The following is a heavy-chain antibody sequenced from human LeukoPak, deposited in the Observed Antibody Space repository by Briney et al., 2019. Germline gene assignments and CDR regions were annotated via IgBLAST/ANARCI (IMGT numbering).Heavy chain of an antibody. Sequence: TSETLSLTCTVSGGSISSYYWSWIRQPPGKGLEWIGYIYYSGSTNYNPSLKSRVTISVDTSKNQFSLKLSSVTAADTAVYYCARDQGVSGYERFDYWGQGTLVTVSS. CDR1: GGSISSYY. J-gene: IGHJ4*02. D-gene: IGHD5-12*01. CDR2: IYYSGST. V-gene: IGHV4-59*01. CDR3: ARDQGVSGYERFDY.